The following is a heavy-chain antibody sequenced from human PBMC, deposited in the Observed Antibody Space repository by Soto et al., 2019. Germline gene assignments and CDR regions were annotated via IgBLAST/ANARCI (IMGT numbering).Heavy chain of an antibody. V-gene: IGHV3-30*03. J-gene: IGHJ4*02. CDR3: AIPPIAAAADGPTF. CDR2: ISYDGSNK. CDR1: GFTFSSYG. Sequence: PGGSLRLPCAASGFTFSSYGMHWVRQAPGKGLEWVAVISYDGSNKYYADSVKGRFTISRDNSKNTLYLQMNSLRAEDTAVYYCAIPPIAAAADGPTFWGQGTLVTV. D-gene: IGHD6-13*01.